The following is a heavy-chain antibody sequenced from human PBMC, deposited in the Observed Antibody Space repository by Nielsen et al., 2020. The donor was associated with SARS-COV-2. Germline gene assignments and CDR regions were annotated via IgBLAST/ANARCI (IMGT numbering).Heavy chain of an antibody. CDR2: ITASGDYT. D-gene: IGHD3-10*01. CDR3: AKRSGYGSGSILY. J-gene: IGHJ4*02. V-gene: IGHV3-23*01. CDR1: GFPFVRYA. Sequence: GGSLRRSCAAFGFPFVRYAMSWVRQAPGKGLDWVSTITASGDYTYYADSVKGRFTISRDISQNTLYLQMNSLRAEDTAVYYCAKRSGYGSGSILYWGQGTLVTVSS.